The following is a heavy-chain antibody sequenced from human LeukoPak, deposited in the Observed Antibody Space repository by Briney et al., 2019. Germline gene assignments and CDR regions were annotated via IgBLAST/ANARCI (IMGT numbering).Heavy chain of an antibody. CDR2: LYSGGYT. D-gene: IGHD2-21*02. V-gene: IGHV3-53*01. J-gene: IGHJ5*02. Sequence: PGGSLRLSCAASGLTVSSNYMSWVRQAPGKGLEWVSVLYSGGYTSYADSVKGRFTISRDNSKNTLYLQMDSLRAEDTAVYHCARQVRGDGRGGFDPWGQGTLVIVSS. CDR3: ARQVRGDGRGGFDP. CDR1: GLTVSSNY.